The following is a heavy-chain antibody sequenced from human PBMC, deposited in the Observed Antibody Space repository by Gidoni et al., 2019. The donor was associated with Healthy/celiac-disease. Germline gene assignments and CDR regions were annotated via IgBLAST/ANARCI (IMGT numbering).Heavy chain of an antibody. CDR3: AKEIAVAYWYFDL. J-gene: IGHJ2*01. D-gene: IGHD6-19*01. V-gene: IGHV3-23*01. CDR1: GFPFSSYA. CDR2: SSGRCGST. Sequence: EVQLLASGGGLVQPGWSMSLPCSASGFPFSSYAMRWVRQAPGKGLEWVVASSGRCGSTYSTDSVKGRFTISRDNSKNTLYLQMNSLRAEETAVYDCAKEIAVAYWYFDLWGRGTLVTVSS.